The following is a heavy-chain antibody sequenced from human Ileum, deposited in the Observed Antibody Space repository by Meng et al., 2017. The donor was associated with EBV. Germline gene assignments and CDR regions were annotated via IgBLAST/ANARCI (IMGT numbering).Heavy chain of an antibody. CDR3: ARGRGYGDYGSLY. CDR2: INHSGST. Sequence: QVPLQRWGARLLKAAETLSLTCAVYGGSFSGYYWSWIRQPPGKGLEWIGEINHSGSTNYNPSLKSRVTISVDTSKNQFSLKLSSVTAADTAVYYCARGRGYGDYGSLYWGQGTLVTVSS. D-gene: IGHD4-17*01. CDR1: GGSFSGYY. J-gene: IGHJ4*02. V-gene: IGHV4-34*01.